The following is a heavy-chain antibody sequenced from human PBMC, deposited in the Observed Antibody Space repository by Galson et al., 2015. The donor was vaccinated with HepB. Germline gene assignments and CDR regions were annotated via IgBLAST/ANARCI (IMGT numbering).Heavy chain of an antibody. D-gene: IGHD3-3*01. CDR2: IDWDDDK. J-gene: IGHJ4*02. Sequence: PALVKPTQTLTLTCTFSGFSLSTSGMCVSWIRQPPGKALEWLARIDWDDDKYYSTSLKTRLTISKDTSKNQVVLTMTNMDPVDTATYYCARSESSYDFWSGPQTDYFDYWGQGTLVTVSS. CDR3: ARSESSYDFWSGPQTDYFDY. V-gene: IGHV2-70*11. CDR1: GFSLSTSGMC.